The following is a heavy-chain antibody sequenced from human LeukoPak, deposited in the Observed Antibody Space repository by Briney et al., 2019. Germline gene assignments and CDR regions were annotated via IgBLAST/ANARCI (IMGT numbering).Heavy chain of an antibody. D-gene: IGHD6-13*01. J-gene: IGHJ6*04. V-gene: IGHV4-59*01. CDR2: TYYSGST. Sequence: SETLSLTCTVSGHSISSYYWSWIRQPPGKGLEWIGYTYYSGSTNYNPSLKRRVTISVDTSKNQFSLRLSSVTAADTAVYYCASFRRTLSSSWPNKNYYYYGMDVWGKGTTVTVSS. CDR3: ASFRRTLSSSWPNKNYYYYGMDV. CDR1: GHSISSYY.